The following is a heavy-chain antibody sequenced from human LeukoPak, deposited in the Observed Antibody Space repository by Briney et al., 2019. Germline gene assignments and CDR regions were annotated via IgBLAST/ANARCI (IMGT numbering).Heavy chain of an antibody. J-gene: IGHJ4*02. CDR3: ARDRWELLTFDY. CDR1: GYTFTGYY. Sequence: ASVKVCCKASGYTFTGYYMHWVRQAPGQGLEWMGWINPNSGGTNYAQKFQGRVTMTRDTSISTAYMELSRLRSDDTAVYYCARDRWELLTFDYWGQGTLVTVSS. V-gene: IGHV1-2*02. CDR2: INPNSGGT. D-gene: IGHD1-26*01.